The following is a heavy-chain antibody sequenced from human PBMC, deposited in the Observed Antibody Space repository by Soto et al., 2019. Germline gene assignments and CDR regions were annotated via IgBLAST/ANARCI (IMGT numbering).Heavy chain of an antibody. J-gene: IGHJ4*02. CDR1: GFTFSSYE. Sequence: PRGSLRLSCAASGFTFSSYEMNWVRQAPGKGLEWVSYISSSGNIIYYAHSVKGRFTISRDNAKNTLYLQMNSLRVEDTAVYYCGGYSWGQGTLVTVSS. CDR3: GGYS. V-gene: IGHV3-48*03. CDR2: ISSSGNII.